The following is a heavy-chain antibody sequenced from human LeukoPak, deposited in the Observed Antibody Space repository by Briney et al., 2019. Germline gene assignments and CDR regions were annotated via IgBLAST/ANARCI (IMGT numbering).Heavy chain of an antibody. J-gene: IGHJ4*02. Sequence: PSETLSLTCTVSGGSVSSGSYYWSWIRQPAGKGLEWIGRIYPSGSTIYPSGTTHYNPPLKSRVTISVDTSKNQFSLKVDSVTAADAAVYFCARGTGTTNFDYWGQGTLVTVSS. V-gene: IGHV4-61*02. CDR2: IYPSGSTIYPSGTT. D-gene: IGHD1-1*01. CDR1: GGSVSSGSYY. CDR3: ARGTGTTNFDY.